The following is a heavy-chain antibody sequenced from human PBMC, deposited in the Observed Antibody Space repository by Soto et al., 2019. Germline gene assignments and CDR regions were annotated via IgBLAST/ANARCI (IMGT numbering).Heavy chain of an antibody. J-gene: IGHJ6*03. Sequence: PSETLSLTCTVSGGSISSSSYYWGWIRQPPGKGLEWIGSIYYSGSTYYNPSLKRRVTISVDTSKNQFSLKLSSVTAADTAVYYCARENYMDVWGKGTTVTVSS. V-gene: IGHV4-39*07. CDR1: GGSISSSSYY. CDR2: IYYSGST. CDR3: ARENYMDV.